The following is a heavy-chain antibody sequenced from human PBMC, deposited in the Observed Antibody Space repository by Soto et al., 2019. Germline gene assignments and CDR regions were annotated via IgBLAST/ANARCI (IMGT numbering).Heavy chain of an antibody. CDR3: AIDQRSVPVDY. CDR1: GFTFRISS. Sequence: GGSLRISCTASGFTFRISSMNWVRQAPGKGLEWVSSISSSSSYIYYAESVKGRFTISRDNAKNSLYLQMNSLGAYDTALYYCAIDQRSVPVDYWGQGTLVTVSS. V-gene: IGHV3-21*01. CDR2: ISSSSSYI. D-gene: IGHD6-25*01. J-gene: IGHJ4*02.